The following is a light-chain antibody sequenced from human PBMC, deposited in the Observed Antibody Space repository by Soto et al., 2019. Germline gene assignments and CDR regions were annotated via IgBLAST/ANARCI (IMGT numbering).Light chain of an antibody. J-gene: IGKJ2*01. V-gene: IGKV2-30*01. CDR2: KVS. CDR1: QSLVYSDGNTY. CDR3: TQAPNWPYA. Sequence: DVVLTQSPLSLPVTLGQPASISCRSSQSLVYSDGNTYLNWFQQRPGQSPRRLIYKVSNRDSRVTDRFSGSESGSDFALKISRVEAEDVGLYYWTQAPNWPYAFGQGTRPEIK.